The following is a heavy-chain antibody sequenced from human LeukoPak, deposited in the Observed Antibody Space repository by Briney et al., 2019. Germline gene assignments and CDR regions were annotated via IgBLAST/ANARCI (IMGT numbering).Heavy chain of an antibody. CDR1: GYAFTSYD. CDR3: ARSLRGYGFSDIDY. D-gene: IGHD5-18*01. J-gene: IGHJ4*02. CDR2: MNPNSGNT. V-gene: IGHV1-8*03. Sequence: GASVKVSCKASGYAFTSYDINWVRQATGQGLEWMGWMNPNSGNTGYAQKFQGRVTITRNTSISTAYMELSSLRSEDTAVYYCARSLRGYGFSDIDYWGQGTLVTVSS.